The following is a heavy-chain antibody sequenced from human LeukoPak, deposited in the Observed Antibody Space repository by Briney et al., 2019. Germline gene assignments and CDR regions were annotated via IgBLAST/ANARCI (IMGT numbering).Heavy chain of an antibody. CDR3: ARTRSGGYYNPYYFDY. CDR1: GYSFTDYW. Sequence: GESLKISCKGSGYSFTDYWISWVRQRPGKGLEWMGRIDPSDSYTNYSPSFRGHVTISSDMSISTAYLQWSSLKASDTAIYYCARTRSGGYYNPYYFDYWGQGSLVTVSS. J-gene: IGHJ4*02. CDR2: IDPSDSYT. V-gene: IGHV5-10-1*01. D-gene: IGHD3-10*01.